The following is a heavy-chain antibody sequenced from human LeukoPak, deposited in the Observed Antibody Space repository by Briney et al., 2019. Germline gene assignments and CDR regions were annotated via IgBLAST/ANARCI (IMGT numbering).Heavy chain of an antibody. J-gene: IGHJ4*02. D-gene: IGHD5-18*01. V-gene: IGHV1-2*02. Sequence: ASVTVSFTPSGYTFTVYYMHWVRQAPGQGLEWMGWINPNSGGTNYAQKFQGRVTMTRDTSISTAYMELSRLRSDDTDVYYCARVGDTAEVLGTDWGQGTLVTVSS. CDR2: INPNSGGT. CDR3: ARVGDTAEVLGTD. CDR1: GYTFTVYY.